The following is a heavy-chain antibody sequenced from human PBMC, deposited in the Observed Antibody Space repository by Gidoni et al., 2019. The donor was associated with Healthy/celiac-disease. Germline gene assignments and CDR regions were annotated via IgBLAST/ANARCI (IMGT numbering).Heavy chain of an antibody. D-gene: IGHD3-22*01. CDR2: SYHSGSP. CDR3: ARDLEYYDSSGYGAYYFDY. V-gene: IGHV4-38-2*02. J-gene: IGHJ4*02. Sequence: QVQLQESGPGLVKPSETLSLTCAVSGYSISSGYYWGWIRQPPGKGLEWIGSSYHSGSPYYNPSLKSRVTISVDTSKNQFSLKLSSVTAADTAVYYCARDLEYYDSSGYGAYYFDYWGQGTLVTVSS. CDR1: GYSISSGYY.